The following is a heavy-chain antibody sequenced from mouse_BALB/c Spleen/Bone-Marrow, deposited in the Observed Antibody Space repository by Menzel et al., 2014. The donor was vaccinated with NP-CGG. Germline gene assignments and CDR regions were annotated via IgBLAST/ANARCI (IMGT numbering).Heavy chain of an antibody. CDR3: ARWLPAMDY. CDR2: IYPGDGDT. J-gene: IGHJ4*01. V-gene: IGHV1-80*01. D-gene: IGHD2-2*01. CDR1: GYAFSSYW. Sequence: VKLVESGAELVRPGSSVKISCKASGYAFSSYWMSWVKQRPGQGLEWIGQIYPGDGDTSYNGKFKGKATLTADKSSSTAYMQLSSLTSEDSAVYFCARWLPAMDYWGQGTSVTVSS.